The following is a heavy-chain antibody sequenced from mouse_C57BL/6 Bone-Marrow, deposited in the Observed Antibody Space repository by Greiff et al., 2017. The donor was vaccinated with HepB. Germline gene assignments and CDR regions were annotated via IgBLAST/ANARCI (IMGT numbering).Heavy chain of an antibody. J-gene: IGHJ1*03. Sequence: VQLQQSGPELVKPGASVKISCKASGYAFSSSWMNWVKQRPGKGLEWIGRIYPGDGDTNYNGKFKGKATLTADKSSSTAYMQLSSLTSEDSAVYFCARSEVYYRDFDVWGTGTTVTVSS. D-gene: IGHD2-12*01. V-gene: IGHV1-82*01. CDR2: IYPGDGDT. CDR3: ARSEVYYRDFDV. CDR1: GYAFSSSW.